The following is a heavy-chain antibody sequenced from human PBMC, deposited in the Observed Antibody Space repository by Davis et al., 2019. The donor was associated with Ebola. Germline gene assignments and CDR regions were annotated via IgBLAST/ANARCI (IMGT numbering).Heavy chain of an antibody. V-gene: IGHV3-53*01. CDR3: ARDREYRYWFDP. J-gene: IGHJ5*02. CDR1: GFTVSSNY. D-gene: IGHD2-2*01. Sequence: GESLKISCAASGFTVSSNYMSWVRQAPGKGLEWVSVIYSGGSTYYADSVKGRFTISRDNSKNTLYLQMNSLRAEDTAVYYCARDREYRYWFDPWGQGTLVTVSS. CDR2: IYSGGST.